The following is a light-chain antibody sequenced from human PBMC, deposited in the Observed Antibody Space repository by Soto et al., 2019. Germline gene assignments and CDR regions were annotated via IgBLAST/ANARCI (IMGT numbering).Light chain of an antibody. J-gene: IGKJ2*03. V-gene: IGKV3-20*01. Sequence: ELVLTQSPGTLSLSLGDRATLSCRASQSVSSNYLAWYQQKPGQAPRLLIYGTSSRATGIPDRFSGSGSGTDFTLSISRLEPEDFAVYYCQQNCNGNSPRYSFGQGTRLEIK. CDR1: QSVSSNY. CDR3: QQNCNGNSPRYS. CDR2: GTS.